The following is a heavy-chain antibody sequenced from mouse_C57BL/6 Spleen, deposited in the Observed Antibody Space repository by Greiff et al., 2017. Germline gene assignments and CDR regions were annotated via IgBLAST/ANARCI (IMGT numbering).Heavy chain of an antibody. V-gene: IGHV1-54*01. CDR1: GYAFTNYL. Sequence: QVQLQQSGAELVRPGTSVKVSCKASGYAFTNYLIEWVKQRPGQGIEWIGVINPGSGGTNYNEKFKGKATLNADKSSSTAYMQLSSLTSEDSAVYFCARGDSSGEAFAYWGQGTLVTVSA. CDR3: ARGDSSGEAFAY. CDR2: INPGSGGT. D-gene: IGHD3-2*02. J-gene: IGHJ3*01.